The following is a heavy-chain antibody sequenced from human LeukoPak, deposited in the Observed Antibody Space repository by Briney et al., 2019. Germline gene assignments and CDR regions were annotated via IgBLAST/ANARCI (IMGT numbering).Heavy chain of an antibody. D-gene: IGHD3-10*01. J-gene: IGHJ3*02. CDR3: AKSGGMVRGVIRAFDI. Sequence: GGSLRLSCAASGFTFSSYAMSWVRQAPGRGLEWVSAISGGGGSTYYADSVEGRFTISRENSKNTLYLQMNSLRAEDTAVYYCAKSGGMVRGVIRAFDIWGQGTMVTVSS. V-gene: IGHV3-23*01. CDR2: ISGGGGST. CDR1: GFTFSSYA.